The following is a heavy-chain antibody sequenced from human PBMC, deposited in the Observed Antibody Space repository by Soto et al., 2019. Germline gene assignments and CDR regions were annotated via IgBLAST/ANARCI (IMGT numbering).Heavy chain of an antibody. Sequence: QVQLQESGPQLVRPSETLSLTCTVSGDSISDYYLSWIRQPAGKGLEWMGRVYSSGRSNFNPSLVTRVIMWVDTSKTQFSLNLTSVTAADTAVYYCARDVTHIILLGGLSALDPWGRGTLVTVSS. J-gene: IGHJ5*02. V-gene: IGHV4-4*07. CDR1: GDSISDYY. CDR3: ARDVTHIILLGGLSALDP. CDR2: VYSSGRS. D-gene: IGHD3-9*01.